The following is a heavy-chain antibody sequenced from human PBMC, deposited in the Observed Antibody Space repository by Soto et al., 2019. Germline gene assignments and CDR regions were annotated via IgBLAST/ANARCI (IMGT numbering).Heavy chain of an antibody. CDR2: IYYSGST. V-gene: IGHV4-59*02. J-gene: IGHJ1*01. CDR3: GRARDLKLPS. D-gene: IGHD2-15*01. Sequence: SENLSLTCTVSGGSVSSYYWSWIRQPPGKGLEWIGYIYYSGSTNYNPSLKSRFTISVDTSKNQFSLKLSSVTAADTAVYYCGRARDLKLPSWDQGTLITVST. CDR1: GGSVSSYY.